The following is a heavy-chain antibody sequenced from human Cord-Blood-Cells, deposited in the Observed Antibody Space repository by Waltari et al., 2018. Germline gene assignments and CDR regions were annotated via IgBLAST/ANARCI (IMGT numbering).Heavy chain of an antibody. CDR1: GFTFSSYA. CDR2: IIGSGGRT. D-gene: IGHD1-7*01. J-gene: IGHJ4*02. V-gene: IGHV3-23*01. Sequence: EVQLLESVGGLVQPGGSLRLSCAASGFTFSSYAMSWVRQAPGKGLEWVSAIIGSGGRTYYADSVKGRFTISRDNSKNTLYLQMNSLRAEDTAVYYCAKDRNYYFDYWGQGTLVTVSS. CDR3: AKDRNYYFDY.